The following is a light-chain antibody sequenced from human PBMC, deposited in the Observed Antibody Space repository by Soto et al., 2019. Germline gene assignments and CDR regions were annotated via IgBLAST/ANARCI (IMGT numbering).Light chain of an antibody. CDR1: QSISSW. Sequence: DIQMTQSPSTLSASVGDRVTITCRASQSISSWLAWYQPKPGKDPKVLIYKACSLESGVTSRFSGSGSGTEFTFIIGSLQGHDFATNYCQLYNSYSPWTFGQGTKVEIK. V-gene: IGKV1-5*03. J-gene: IGKJ1*01. CDR3: QLYNSYSPWT. CDR2: KAC.